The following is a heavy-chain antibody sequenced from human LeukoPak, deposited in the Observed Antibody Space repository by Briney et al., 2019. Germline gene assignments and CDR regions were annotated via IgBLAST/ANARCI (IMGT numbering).Heavy chain of an antibody. CDR1: GFTFSSYA. J-gene: IGHJ3*02. CDR2: ISGTGGST. CDR3: AKDGDYYDSSGYYFDRAFDI. V-gene: IGHV3-23*01. D-gene: IGHD3-22*01. Sequence: QSGGSLRLSCADSGFTFSSYAMSWVRQAPGKGLEWVSAISGTGGSTYYADSVKGRFTISRDNSKNTLYLQMNSLRAEDTAVYYCAKDGDYYDSSGYYFDRAFDIWGQGTMVTVSS.